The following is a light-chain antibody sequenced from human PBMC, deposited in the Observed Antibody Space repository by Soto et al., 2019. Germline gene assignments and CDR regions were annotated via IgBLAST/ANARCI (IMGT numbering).Light chain of an antibody. J-gene: IGKJ5*01. CDR3: QQRNNWPPDIT. V-gene: IGKV3-11*01. CDR2: DAS. CDR1: QTVSTY. Sequence: EIVLTQSPVTLSLSPGDRDTLSCRASQTVSTYLAWYQQKPGQAPRLLIYDASNRATGIPARFSGSGSGTAFTLTISSLEPEDFSVYYCQQRNNWPPDITFGQGTRQGIK.